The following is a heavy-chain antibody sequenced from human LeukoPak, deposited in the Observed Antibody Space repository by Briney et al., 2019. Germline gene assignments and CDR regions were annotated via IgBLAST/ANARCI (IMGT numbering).Heavy chain of an antibody. D-gene: IGHD5-24*01. CDR3: ARVVVRDANNYKDY. Sequence: ASVKVSCKASGYTFTGYYMHWVRQPPGQGLEWRGWVNPTSGGTNYAQKFQGRVTMTRDTSISTAYMELSRLRSDDTAVYYCARVVVRDANNYKDYWGQGTLVTVSS. CDR1: GYTFTGYY. CDR2: VNPTSGGT. V-gene: IGHV1-2*02. J-gene: IGHJ4*02.